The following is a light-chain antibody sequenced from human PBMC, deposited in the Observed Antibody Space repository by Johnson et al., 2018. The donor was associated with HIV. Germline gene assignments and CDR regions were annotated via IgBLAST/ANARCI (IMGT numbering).Light chain of an antibody. J-gene: IGLJ1*01. V-gene: IGLV1-51*01. CDR3: GIWDSSLSTGGF. CDR1: SSNIGNNY. Sequence: QSVLTQPPSVSAAPGQKVTISCSGSSSNIGNNYVSWYQQLPGTAPKLLIYDNNKRPSGIPDRFSGSKSGTSASLGITGLQTGDEAYYYCGIWDSSLSTGGFFGTGTKVTVL. CDR2: DNN.